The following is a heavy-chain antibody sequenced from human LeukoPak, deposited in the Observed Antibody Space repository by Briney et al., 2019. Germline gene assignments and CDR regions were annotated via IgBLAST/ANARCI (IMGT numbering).Heavy chain of an antibody. J-gene: IGHJ3*02. CDR1: DFTFSSYS. CDR2: ITNSGNSK. CDR3: ARETPALYDAFDI. Sequence: GGSLRLSCAASDFTFSSYSMNWVRQAPGKGLEWVSYITNSGNSKSYADSVKGRFTISRDNSKNTLYLQMNSLRAEDTAVYCCARETPALYDAFDIWGQGTMVTVSS. V-gene: IGHV3-48*01.